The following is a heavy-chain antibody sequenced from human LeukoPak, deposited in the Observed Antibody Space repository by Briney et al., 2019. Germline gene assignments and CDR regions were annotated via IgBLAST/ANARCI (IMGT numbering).Heavy chain of an antibody. CDR2: VNHRGTT. J-gene: IGHJ4*02. D-gene: IGHD3-22*01. Sequence: SETLSLTCAVSGGSFSNYYWGWIRQSPARGLEWIGEVNHRGTTNYSPSLKSRVTISVDSSKMQFSLKMTSVTAADTAVYFCTREWSSGYYSDYWGQGILVTVSS. V-gene: IGHV4-34*01. CDR3: TREWSSGYYSDY. CDR1: GGSFSNYY.